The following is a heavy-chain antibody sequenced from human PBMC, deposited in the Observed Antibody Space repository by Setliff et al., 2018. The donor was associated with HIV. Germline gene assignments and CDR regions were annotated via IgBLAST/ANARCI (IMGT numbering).Heavy chain of an antibody. CDR1: GGSISSYY. V-gene: IGHV4-59*12. Sequence: PSETLSLTCTVSGGSISSYYSSWNRQPPGKGLEWIGYIYYSGSTNYNPSLKSRVTISVDTSKNQFTLKLSSVTAADTAVYYCARGLVVVTDSDYDTNYYYYYYMDVWGKGTTVTVSS. CDR3: ARGLVVVTDSDYDTNYYYYYYMDV. J-gene: IGHJ6*03. D-gene: IGHD5-12*01. CDR2: IYYSGST.